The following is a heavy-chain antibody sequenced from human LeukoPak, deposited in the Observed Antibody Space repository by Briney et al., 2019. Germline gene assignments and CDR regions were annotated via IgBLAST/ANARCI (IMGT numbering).Heavy chain of an antibody. J-gene: IGHJ5*02. D-gene: IGHD6-13*01. Sequence: GGSLRLSCAASGFTFSNYNMNWVRQAPGKGLEWVAYITLSRTTIYYADSVKGRFTISRDNAKNSLSLQMNSLRDEDTAVYYCARDRLYSSSWYSYWFDPWGQGTLVTVSS. CDR1: GFTFSNYN. CDR3: ARDRLYSSSWYSYWFDP. CDR2: ITLSRTTI. V-gene: IGHV3-48*02.